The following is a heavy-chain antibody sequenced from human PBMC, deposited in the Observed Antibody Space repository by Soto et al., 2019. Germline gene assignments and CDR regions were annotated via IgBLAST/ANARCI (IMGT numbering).Heavy chain of an antibody. Sequence: PGGSLRLSCEASGFTFINYAMGWVRQSPGKGLEWVSSISDTGGDSYYADSMDGRFTVSRDNSKNTLYLQINSLRAEDTAIYYCVRDLYRSATMPCLDHWGQGALVTVSS. V-gene: IGHV3-23*01. D-gene: IGHD1-1*01. CDR1: GFTFINYA. CDR3: VRDLYRSATMPCLDH. J-gene: IGHJ4*02. CDR2: ISDTGGDS.